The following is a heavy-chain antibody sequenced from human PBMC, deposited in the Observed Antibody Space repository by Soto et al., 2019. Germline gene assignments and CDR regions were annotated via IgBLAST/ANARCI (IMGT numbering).Heavy chain of an antibody. Sequence: EVQLLESGGGLVQPGGSLRLSCAASGFTFSSYAMNWVRQAPGKGLEWVSSISGSSGRTYYADSVEGRFTISRDNSKNTLYLQIDSLRAEDTAVYYCAKDEGSGWYCFDYWGQGALFSVSA. D-gene: IGHD6-19*01. V-gene: IGHV3-23*01. CDR3: AKDEGSGWYCFDY. J-gene: IGHJ4*02. CDR1: GFTFSSYA. CDR2: ISGSSGRT.